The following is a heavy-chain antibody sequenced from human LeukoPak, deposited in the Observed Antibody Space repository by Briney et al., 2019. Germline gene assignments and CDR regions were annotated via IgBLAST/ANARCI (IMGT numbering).Heavy chain of an antibody. J-gene: IGHJ4*02. CDR2: IYYSGST. CDR1: GGSISSYY. V-gene: IGHV4-59*01. Sequence: SQTLSLTCTVSGGSISSYYWSWIRQPPGKGLEWIGYIYYSGSTNYNPSLKSRVTISVDTSKNQFSLKLSSVTAADTAVYYCAGVRVATKHFDYWGQGTLVTVSS. CDR3: AGVRVATKHFDY. D-gene: IGHD5-12*01.